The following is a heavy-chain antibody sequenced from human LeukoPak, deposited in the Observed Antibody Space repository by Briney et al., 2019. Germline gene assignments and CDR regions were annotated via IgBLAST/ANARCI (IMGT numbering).Heavy chain of an antibody. Sequence: PGGSLRLSCAASGFTFTGSAMHWVRQASGKGLEWVGRIRSKANSYATAYAASVKGRFTISRDDSKNTAYLQMNSLKIEDTAVYYCTSGSGSHHKAFDYWGQGTLVTVSS. D-gene: IGHD3-10*01. CDR1: GFTFTGSA. V-gene: IGHV3-73*01. CDR3: TSGSGSHHKAFDY. J-gene: IGHJ4*02. CDR2: IRSKANSYAT.